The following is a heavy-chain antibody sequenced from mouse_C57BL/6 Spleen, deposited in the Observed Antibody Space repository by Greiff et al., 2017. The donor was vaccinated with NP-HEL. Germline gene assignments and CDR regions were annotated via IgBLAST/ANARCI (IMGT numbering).Heavy chain of an antibody. CDR2: FYPGSGSI. V-gene: IGHV1-62-2*01. J-gene: IGHJ3*01. CDR1: GYTFTEYT. CDR3: ARQEERRRWFAY. Sequence: QVQLQQSGAELVKPGASVKLSCKASGYTFTEYTIHWVKQRSGQGLEWIGWFYPGSGSIKYNEKFKDKATLTADKSTSTVYMELSRLTSEDSAVYVCARQEERRRWFAYWGQGTLVTVSA.